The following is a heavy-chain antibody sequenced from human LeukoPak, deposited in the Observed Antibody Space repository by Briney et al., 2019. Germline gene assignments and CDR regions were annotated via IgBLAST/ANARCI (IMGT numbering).Heavy chain of an antibody. Sequence: GESLKISCKGSGYSFTSYWIGWVRQMPGKGLEWMGIIYPGDSDTRYSPSFQGRVTISADKSISTAYLQWSSLKASDTAMYYCARHIDYYDSSGYFIGWFDPWGQGTLVTVSS. D-gene: IGHD3-22*01. J-gene: IGHJ5*02. CDR2: IYPGDSDT. CDR3: ARHIDYYDSSGYFIGWFDP. V-gene: IGHV5-51*01. CDR1: GYSFTSYW.